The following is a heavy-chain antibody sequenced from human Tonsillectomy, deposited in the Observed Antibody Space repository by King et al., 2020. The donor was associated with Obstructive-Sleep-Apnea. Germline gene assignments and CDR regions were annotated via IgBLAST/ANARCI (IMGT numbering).Heavy chain of an antibody. CDR2: IRYDGSNK. D-gene: IGHD6-19*01. CDR1: GFTFSSYG. CDR3: AKVQTSYSSGWSFFDY. Sequence: QLVESGGGVVQPGGSLRLSCAASGFTFSSYGMHWVRQAPGKGLEWVAFIRYDGSNKYYADSVKGRFTISRDNSKNTLYLQMNSLRAEDTAVYYCAKVQTSYSSGWSFFDYWGQGTLVTVSS. J-gene: IGHJ4*02. V-gene: IGHV3-30*02.